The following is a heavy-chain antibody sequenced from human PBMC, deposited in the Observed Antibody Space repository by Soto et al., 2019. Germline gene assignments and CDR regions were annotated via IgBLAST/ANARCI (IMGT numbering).Heavy chain of an antibody. CDR1: DGSISSYY. V-gene: IGHV4-59*08. Sequence: SETLSLTCTVSDGSISSYYWSWIRQPPGKGLEWIGYIYYTGSTNYNPSLKSRVTISVDTSKNQFSLKLSSVTAADPAVYYCARYSGIAHLTYYYYMDVWGKGTTVTVSS. CDR2: IYYTGST. J-gene: IGHJ6*03. D-gene: IGHD3-10*01. CDR3: ARYSGIAHLTYYYYMDV.